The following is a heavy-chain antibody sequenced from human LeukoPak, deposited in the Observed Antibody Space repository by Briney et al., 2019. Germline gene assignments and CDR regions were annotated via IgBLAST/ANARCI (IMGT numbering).Heavy chain of an antibody. CDR2: INWNGGST. V-gene: IGHV3-20*03. Sequence: GGAPRLSLSAPGFNLYDYGMSWGRPTPGKGVEWVSGINWNGGSTGYADSVKVRFTISRDNAKNSLYLQMNSLRAEDTALYYCAREQWLAQKDYWGQGTLVTVSS. CDR1: GFNLYDYG. J-gene: IGHJ4*02. D-gene: IGHD6-19*01. CDR3: AREQWLAQKDY.